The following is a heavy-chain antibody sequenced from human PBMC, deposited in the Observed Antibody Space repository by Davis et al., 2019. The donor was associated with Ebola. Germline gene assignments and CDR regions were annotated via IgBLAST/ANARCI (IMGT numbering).Heavy chain of an antibody. Sequence: GESLKISCADSVITFSSYAMTWVRQAPGKGLEWVSAISGSGGTTYYAGSVKGRFTISRDTSKNTVYLQMNSLRAEDTAVYYCAKEGWDDTRGSYYFDYWGQGTLVTVSS. CDR1: VITFSSYA. V-gene: IGHV3-23*01. CDR3: AKEGWDDTRGSYYFDY. D-gene: IGHD1-26*01. CDR2: ISGSGGTT. J-gene: IGHJ4*02.